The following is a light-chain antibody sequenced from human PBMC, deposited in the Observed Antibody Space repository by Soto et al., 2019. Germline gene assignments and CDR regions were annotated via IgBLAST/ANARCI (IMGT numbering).Light chain of an antibody. CDR1: QSLSSN. CDR3: QQYGSSPIT. J-gene: IGKJ5*01. V-gene: IGKV3-20*01. CDR2: GAS. Sequence: EIVMTQSPATLSVSPGDRATLSCRASQSLSSNLAWYQQKPGQAPRILIYGASSRATGIPDRFSGSGSGTDFTLTISRLEPEDFAVYYCQQYGSSPITFGQGTRL.